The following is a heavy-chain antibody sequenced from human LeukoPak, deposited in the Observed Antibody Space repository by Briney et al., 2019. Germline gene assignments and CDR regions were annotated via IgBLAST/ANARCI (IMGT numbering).Heavy chain of an antibody. CDR1: GGSFSGYY. V-gene: IGHV4-34*01. CDR2: INHSGST. J-gene: IGHJ4*02. D-gene: IGHD3-10*01. CDR3: ARGGRSIRIDSEAPFDY. Sequence: PSETLSLTCAVYGGSFSGYYWSWIRQPPGKGLEWIGEINHSGSTNYNPSLKSRVTISVDTSKNQFSLKLSSVTAADTAVYYCARGGRSIRIDSEAPFDYWGQGTLVTVSS.